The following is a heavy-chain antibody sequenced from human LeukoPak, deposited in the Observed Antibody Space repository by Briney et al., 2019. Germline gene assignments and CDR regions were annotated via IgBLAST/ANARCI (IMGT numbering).Heavy chain of an antibody. CDR1: GFMFSDYG. J-gene: IGHJ4*02. Sequence: GGSLRLSCEASGFMFSDYGMHWVRQAPGKGLGWVAFIRDEGTNRSYADSVKGRFSVSRDNSKNMVYLQMSSLRAEDTALYYCAKSDYGYYFDSWGQGTLVTVSS. CDR3: AKSDYGYYFDS. CDR2: IRDEGTNR. D-gene: IGHD4-17*01. V-gene: IGHV3-30*02.